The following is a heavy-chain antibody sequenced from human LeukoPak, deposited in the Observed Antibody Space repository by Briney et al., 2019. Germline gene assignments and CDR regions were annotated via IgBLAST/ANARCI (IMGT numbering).Heavy chain of an antibody. D-gene: IGHD6-6*01. CDR1: GYTFTGYY. Sequence: ASVKVSCKASGYTFTGYYMHWVRQAPGQGLEWMGWINPNSGGTNYAQKFQGRVTMTRDTSISTAYMELSRLRSDDTAVYYCARGGSIVARQRHSTFDYWGQGTLVTVSS. CDR3: ARGGSIVARQRHSTFDY. CDR2: INPNSGGT. J-gene: IGHJ4*02. V-gene: IGHV1-2*02.